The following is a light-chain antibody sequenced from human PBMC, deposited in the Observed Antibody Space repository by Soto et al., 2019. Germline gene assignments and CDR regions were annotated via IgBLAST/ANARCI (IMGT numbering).Light chain of an antibody. V-gene: IGKV1-6*01. J-gene: IGKJ1*01. CDR1: QDIRDE. Sequence: AIQMTQSPSPLSASVGDRVTITCRASQDIRDELGWYQQKPGEAPKLLIYGASRLQSGVPSRFTGSGSGTDFTLTISSLQPEDFATFYCLQDYNYPRTFGQGTRV. CDR2: GAS. CDR3: LQDYNYPRT.